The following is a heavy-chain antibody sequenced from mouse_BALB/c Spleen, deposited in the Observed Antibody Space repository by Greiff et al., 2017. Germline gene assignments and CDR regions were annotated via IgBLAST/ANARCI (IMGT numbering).Heavy chain of an antibody. CDR2: IDPYNGGT. D-gene: IGHD2-4*01. CDR1: GYAFTSYN. CDR3: ARFPYDYDGRFAY. V-gene: IGHV1S135*01. J-gene: IGHJ3*01. Sequence: VHVKQSGPELVKPGASVKVSCKASGYAFTSYNMYWVKQSHGKSLEWIGYIDPYNGGTSYNQKFKGKATLTVDKSSSTAYMHLNSLTSEDSAVYYCARFPYDYDGRFAYWGQGTLVTVSA.